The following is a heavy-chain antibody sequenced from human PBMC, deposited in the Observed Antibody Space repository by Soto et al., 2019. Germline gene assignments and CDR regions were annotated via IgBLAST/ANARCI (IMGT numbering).Heavy chain of an antibody. V-gene: IGHV4-59*08. CDR2: IYYSGST. CDR3: AKGGLYSSSSEVCYFDY. J-gene: IGHJ4*02. D-gene: IGHD6-6*01. Sequence: SETLSLTRTVSGGYINNYYWTWIRQSPGEGLQWIGYIYYSGSTSYNPSLKSRVAISVDTSKNQFSLKLNSVTAADTAVYYCAKGGLYSSSSEVCYFDYWGQGTLVTVSS. CDR1: GGYINNYY.